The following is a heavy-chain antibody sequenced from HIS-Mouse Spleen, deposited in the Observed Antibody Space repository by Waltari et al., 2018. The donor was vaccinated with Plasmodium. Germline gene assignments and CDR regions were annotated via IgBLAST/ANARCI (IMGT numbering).Heavy chain of an antibody. CDR2: IWYDGSNK. J-gene: IGHJ3*02. V-gene: IGHV3-33*06. Sequence: QVQLVESGGGVVQPGRSLRLSCAASGFTFSSYGMHWVRQAPGKGVGWVAVIWYDGSNKYYADSVKGRFTISRDNSKNTLYLQMNSLRAEDTAVYYCAKAAQGTRDAFDIWGQGTMVTVSS. D-gene: IGHD2-8*01. CDR1: GFTFSSYG. CDR3: AKAAQGTRDAFDI.